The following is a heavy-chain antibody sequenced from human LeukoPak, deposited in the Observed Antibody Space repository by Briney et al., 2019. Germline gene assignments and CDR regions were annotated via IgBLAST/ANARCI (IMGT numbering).Heavy chain of an antibody. V-gene: IGHV4-61*05. Sequence: SETLSLTCTVSGGSISSSSYYWGWIRQPPGKGLEWIGYIYYSGSTTYNPSLKSRVTMSVDTSKNQFSLMLTSVTAADTAVYYCARGLGLNYFDYWGQGTLVTVSS. CDR1: GGSISSSSYY. CDR2: IYYSGST. J-gene: IGHJ4*02. D-gene: IGHD7-27*01. CDR3: ARGLGLNYFDY.